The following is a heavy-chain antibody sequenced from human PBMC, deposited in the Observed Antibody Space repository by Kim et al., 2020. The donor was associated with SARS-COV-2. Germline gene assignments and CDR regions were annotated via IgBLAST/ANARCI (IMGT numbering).Heavy chain of an antibody. J-gene: IGHJ4*02. CDR3: AKGIRVAAAGSDY. Sequence: GGSLRLSCAASGFTFSSYGMHWVRQAPGKGLEWVAVIWYDGSNKYYADSVKGRFTISRDNSKNTLYLQMNSLRAEDTAVYYCAKGIRVAAAGSDYWGQGTLVTVSS. D-gene: IGHD6-13*01. CDR2: IWYDGSNK. V-gene: IGHV3-33*06. CDR1: GFTFSSYG.